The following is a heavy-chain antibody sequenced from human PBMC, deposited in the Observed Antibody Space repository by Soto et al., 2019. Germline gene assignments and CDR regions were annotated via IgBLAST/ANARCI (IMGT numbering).Heavy chain of an antibody. V-gene: IGHV1-18*01. CDR1: GYTFTSYG. J-gene: IGHJ5*02. CDR3: AGDRGGYVYGENWFDP. Sequence: QVQLVQSGAEVKKPGASVKVSCKASGYTFTSYGISWVRQAPGQGLEWMGWISAYNGNTNYAQKLQGRVTMTTDTSPSTAYMELRSLRSDDTAVYYCAGDRGGYVYGENWFDPWGQGTLVTVSS. D-gene: IGHD3-10*01. CDR2: ISAYNGNT.